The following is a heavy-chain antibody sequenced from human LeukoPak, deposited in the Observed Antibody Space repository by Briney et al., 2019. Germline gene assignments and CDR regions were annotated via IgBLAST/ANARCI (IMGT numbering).Heavy chain of an antibody. J-gene: IGHJ4*02. CDR1: GGSISSSSYY. Sequence: PSETLSLTCTVSGGSISSSSYYWGWIRQPPGKGLEGIGSIYYSGSTYYNPSLKSRVTISVDTSKNQFSLKLSSVNAADTALYYCARDGVYSGYDYYFDYWGQGTLVTVSS. V-gene: IGHV4-39*07. D-gene: IGHD5-12*01. CDR2: IYYSGST. CDR3: ARDGVYSGYDYYFDY.